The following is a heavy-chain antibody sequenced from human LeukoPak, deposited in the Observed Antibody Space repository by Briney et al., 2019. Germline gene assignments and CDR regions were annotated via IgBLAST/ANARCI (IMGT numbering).Heavy chain of an antibody. J-gene: IGHJ3*01. CDR3: ARALLLPIVTTLNEHAFDL. CDR1: GFTFDDYW. Sequence: GGSLRLSCGASGFTFDDYWMSWVRQAPGKGLEWVASIKDDGSETYHVDSVKGRFTIARDNTKNSLRLQMNSLRVEDTAVYYCARALLLPIVTTLNEHAFDLWGQGTMVTVSS. V-gene: IGHV3-7*01. CDR2: IKDDGSET. D-gene: IGHD3-16*02.